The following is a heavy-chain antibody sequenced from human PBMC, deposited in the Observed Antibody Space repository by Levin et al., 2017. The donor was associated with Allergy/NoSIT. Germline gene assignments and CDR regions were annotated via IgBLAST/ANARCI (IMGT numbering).Heavy chain of an antibody. J-gene: IGHJ5*02. CDR1: RFTLSSLW. D-gene: IGHD2-8*02. Sequence: GGSLRLSCVDSRFTLSSLWMTWVRQAPGKGLEWVANIKQDGSDIRYLDSVKGRFTISRDNAKNSLYLQMNSLRVEDTAVYYCARSLYGYCTSDNCHPYFCNHWGQGTLVTVSS. CDR3: ARSLYGYCTSDNCHPYFCNH. CDR2: IKQDGSDI. V-gene: IGHV3-7*01.